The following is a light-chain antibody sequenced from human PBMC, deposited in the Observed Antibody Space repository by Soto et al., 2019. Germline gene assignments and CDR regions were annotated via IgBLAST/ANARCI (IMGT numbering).Light chain of an antibody. CDR3: QQYDNLPPLFT. J-gene: IGKJ3*01. V-gene: IGKV1-33*01. Sequence: DIQMTQSPSSLSASVGDRVTITCQARQDISNDLNWYQQKPGKAPKLLIYDASNLETGVPSRFSGSGSGTDFTFTISSLQPEDIATYYCQQYDNLPPLFTFGPGTKVDIK. CDR1: QDISND. CDR2: DAS.